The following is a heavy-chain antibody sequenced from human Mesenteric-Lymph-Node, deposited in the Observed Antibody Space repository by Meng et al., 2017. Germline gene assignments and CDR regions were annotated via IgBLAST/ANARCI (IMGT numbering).Heavy chain of an antibody. J-gene: IGHJ4*01. D-gene: IGHD6-13*01. V-gene: IGHV4-38-2*02. Sequence: SETLSLTCSVSGYSTRSGYYWAWIRQSPGKGREWIGSMDHIGNTHYNSSLKTRATISVDTSKNQFALKRSSATAGDKAVYYGLADSGTWYWSYYWGQGTLVTVSS. CDR3: LADSGTWYWSYY. CDR2: MDHIGNT. CDR1: GYSTRSGYY.